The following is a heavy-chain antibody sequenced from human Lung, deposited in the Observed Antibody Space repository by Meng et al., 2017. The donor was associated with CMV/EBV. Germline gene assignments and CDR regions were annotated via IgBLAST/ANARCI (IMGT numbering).Heavy chain of an antibody. CDR2: INRDGSSR. CDR3: ARDVVEGSVWLGY. J-gene: IGHJ4*02. V-gene: IGHV3-74*01. D-gene: IGHD2-15*01. CDR1: GFSFSSYW. Sequence: GESXKISXAASGFSFSSYWMHWVRQAPGKGLVWVSRINRDGSSRSYGDSVKGRFTISRDNGKNTLYLQMNSLRAEDTAVYYYARDVVEGSVWLGYWGQGTLVTVSS.